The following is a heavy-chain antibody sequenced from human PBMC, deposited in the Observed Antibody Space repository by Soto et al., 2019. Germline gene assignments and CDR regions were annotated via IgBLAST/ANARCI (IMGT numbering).Heavy chain of an antibody. CDR3: ARERKGMDV. CDR1: GYTFTSYA. CDR2: MNAGSGNT. Sequence: ASVKVSCKASGYTFTSYAMHWVRQAPGQRLEWMGWMNAGSGNTDYSQKFQGRVTITRNTSISTAYMELSSLRSEDTAVYYCARERKGMDVWGQGTTVTVS. V-gene: IGHV1-3*01. J-gene: IGHJ6*02.